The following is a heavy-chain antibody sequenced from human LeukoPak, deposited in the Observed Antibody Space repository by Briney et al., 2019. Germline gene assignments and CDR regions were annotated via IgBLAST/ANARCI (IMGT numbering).Heavy chain of an antibody. Sequence: SVKVSCRASGGTFSSYAISWVRQAPGQGLEWMGRIIPIFGIANYAQKFQGRVTITADKSTSTAYMELSSLRSEDTAVYYCARDSMGGRRAFDIWGQGTMVTVSS. CDR2: IIPIFGIA. V-gene: IGHV1-69*04. D-gene: IGHD3-16*01. CDR1: GGTFSSYA. CDR3: ARDSMGGRRAFDI. J-gene: IGHJ3*02.